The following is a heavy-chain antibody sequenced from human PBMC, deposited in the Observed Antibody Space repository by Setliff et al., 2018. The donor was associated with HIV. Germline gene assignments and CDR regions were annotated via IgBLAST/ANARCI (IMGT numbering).Heavy chain of an antibody. CDR3: ARGVGIGGNWFDP. J-gene: IGHJ5*02. D-gene: IGHD2-15*01. CDR2: IYPSGST. CDR1: GASISSYY. V-gene: IGHV4-4*07. Sequence: SETLSLTCTVSGASISSYYWSWIRQPAGKGLEWIGRIYPSGSTNYNPSLKSRVTISVDTSKNQFSLKLTSVTATDTAIYYCARGVGIGGNWFDPWGQGIMVTVSS.